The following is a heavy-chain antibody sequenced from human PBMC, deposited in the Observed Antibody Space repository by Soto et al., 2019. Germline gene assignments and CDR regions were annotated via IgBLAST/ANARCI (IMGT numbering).Heavy chain of an antibody. CDR3: AGVRSCGYFEWFDP. CDR2: INAGTGNT. V-gene: IGHV1-3*05. D-gene: IGHD3-22*01. Sequence: QVQLVQSGAEEKKPGASVKVSCKASGYTFTSYAMHWVRQAPGQRLEWRGWINAGTGNTKYSQRFQDRVTITRDTPASTAYMELSSLRAEDTAVYYCAGVRSCGYFEWFDPWGQGTLVTVSS. J-gene: IGHJ5*02. CDR1: GYTFTSYA.